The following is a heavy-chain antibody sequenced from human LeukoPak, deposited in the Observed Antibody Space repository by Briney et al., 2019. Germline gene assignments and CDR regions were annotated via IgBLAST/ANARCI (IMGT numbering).Heavy chain of an antibody. CDR1: GGSFSGYY. V-gene: IGHV4-34*01. J-gene: IGHJ5*02. D-gene: IGHD6-19*01. CDR2: INHSGST. Sequence: SETLSLTCAVYGGSFSGYYWSWIRQPPGKGLEWIGEINHSGSTNYNPSLKSRVTISVDTSKNQFSLKLSSVTAADTAVYYCARHWSYSSGWYGGRGNWFDPWGQGTLVTVSS. CDR3: ARHWSYSSGWYGGRGNWFDP.